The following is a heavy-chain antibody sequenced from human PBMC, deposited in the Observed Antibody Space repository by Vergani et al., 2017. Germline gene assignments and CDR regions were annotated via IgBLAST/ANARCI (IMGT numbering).Heavy chain of an antibody. V-gene: IGHV3-9*03. D-gene: IGHD4-17*01. CDR3: AKGRYYGDPDAFDI. CDR2: ISWNSGSI. Sequence: EVQLVESGGGLVQPGRSLRLSCAASGFTFDDYAMHWVRQAPGKGLEWVSGISWNSGSIGYADSVKGRFTISRDNAKNSLYLQMNSLRAEDMALYYCAKGRYYGDPDAFDIWGQGTMVTVSS. CDR1: GFTFDDYA. J-gene: IGHJ3*02.